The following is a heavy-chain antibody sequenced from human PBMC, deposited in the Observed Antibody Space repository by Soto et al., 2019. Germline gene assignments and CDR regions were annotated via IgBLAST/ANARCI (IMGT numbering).Heavy chain of an antibody. J-gene: IGHJ4*02. D-gene: IGHD1-1*01. CDR3: ARRAETNGWNGFGADKYYFDF. V-gene: IGHV1-8*01. Sequence: QVQLVQSGAEVRKPGASVKVSCEASGYTFTSYDIYWVRQATGQGLEWMGWLNPNTGNSGYAQKFQGRITVTSDTSINTVHMERSSLRSEDTAVYYCARRAETNGWNGFGADKYYFDFWGRGTLVVVSS. CDR2: LNPNTGNS. CDR1: GYTFTSYD.